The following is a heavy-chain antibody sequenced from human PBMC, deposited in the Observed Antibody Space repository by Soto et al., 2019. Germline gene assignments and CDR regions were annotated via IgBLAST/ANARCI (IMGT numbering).Heavy chain of an antibody. D-gene: IGHD1-20*01. CDR2: INAGNGNT. J-gene: IGHJ4*02. Sequence: ASVKVSCKASGYTFTSDAIHWVRQAPGQRLEWMGWINAGNGNTKYSQKFQGRVTITRDTSASTAYMELSSLRSEDTAVYYCARGITLPTPLDYWGQGTLVTVSS. CDR3: ARGITLPTPLDY. CDR1: GYTFTSDA. V-gene: IGHV1-3*01.